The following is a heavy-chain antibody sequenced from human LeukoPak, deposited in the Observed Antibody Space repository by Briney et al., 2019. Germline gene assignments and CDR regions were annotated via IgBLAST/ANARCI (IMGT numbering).Heavy chain of an antibody. D-gene: IGHD6-13*01. CDR2: ISWNSGSI. CDR1: GFTFDDYA. CDR3: TKGSSWSNGDFDC. Sequence: GGSLRLSCAASGFTFDDYAVHWVRQAPGKGLEWVSGISWNSGSIGYADSVKGRFTISRDNAKNSLYLQMNSLRAEDTALYYCTKGSSWSNGDFDCWGQGTLVTVSS. V-gene: IGHV3-9*01. J-gene: IGHJ4*02.